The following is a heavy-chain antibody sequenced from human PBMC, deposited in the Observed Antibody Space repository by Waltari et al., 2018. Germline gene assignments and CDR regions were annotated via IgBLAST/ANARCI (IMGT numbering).Heavy chain of an antibody. J-gene: IGHJ4*02. CDR2: INPNRGGT. D-gene: IGHD6-13*01. V-gene: IGHV1-2*04. CDR3: ARGYSSSLGGFDY. Sequence: QVQLVQSGAEVKKPGASVKVSCKASGYTFTGYYMHWVRQAPGQGLEWMGWINPNRGGTNYAQKFQGWVTMTRDTSISTAYMELSRLRSDDTAVYYCARGYSSSLGGFDYWGQGTLVTVSS. CDR1: GYTFTGYY.